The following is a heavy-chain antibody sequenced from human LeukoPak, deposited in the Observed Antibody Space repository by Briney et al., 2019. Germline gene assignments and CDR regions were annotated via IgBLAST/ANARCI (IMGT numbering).Heavy chain of an antibody. J-gene: IGHJ4*02. CDR3: ARGHMAAAGRRGYYFDY. D-gene: IGHD6-13*01. CDR1: GGSISSYY. V-gene: IGHV4-4*07. Sequence: SETLSLTCTVSGGSISSYYWSWIRQPAGKGLEWIGRIYTSGSTNYNPSLKSRVTMSVDTSKNQFSLKLSSVTAADTAVYYCARGHMAAAGRRGYYFDYRGQGTLVTVSS. CDR2: IYTSGST.